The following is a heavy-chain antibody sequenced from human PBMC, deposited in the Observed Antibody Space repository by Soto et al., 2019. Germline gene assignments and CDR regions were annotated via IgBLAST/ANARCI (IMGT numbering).Heavy chain of an antibody. CDR3: ARGTRGYSYGYIYYGMDV. J-gene: IGHJ6*02. V-gene: IGHV4-30-4*02. CDR2: IYYSGST. D-gene: IGHD5-18*01. CDR1: GGSISSGDYY. Sequence: PSETLSLTCTVSGGSISSGDYYWSWIGQPTGQGLEWIGYIYYSGSTYYNPSLKSRVTISVDTSKNQFSLKLSAVTAADTAVYYCARGTRGYSYGYIYYGMDVWGQGTTVTVSS.